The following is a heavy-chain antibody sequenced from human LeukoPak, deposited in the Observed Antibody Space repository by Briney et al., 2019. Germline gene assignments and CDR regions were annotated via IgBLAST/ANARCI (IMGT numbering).Heavy chain of an antibody. CDR3: ATDQNYYDSSRGYYFDY. Sequence: GASVKVSCKFSGYTLTELSMHWVRQAPGKGLEWMGGFDPEDGETIYAQKFQGRVTMTEDTSTDTAYMELSSLRSEDTAVYYCATDQNYYDSSRGYYFDYWGQGTLVTVSS. CDR1: GYTLTELS. CDR2: FDPEDGET. D-gene: IGHD3-22*01. J-gene: IGHJ4*02. V-gene: IGHV1-24*01.